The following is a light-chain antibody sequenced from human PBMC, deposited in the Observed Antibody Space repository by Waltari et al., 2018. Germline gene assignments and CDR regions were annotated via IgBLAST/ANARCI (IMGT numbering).Light chain of an antibody. CDR1: QSVSSN. J-gene: IGKJ3*01. V-gene: IGKV3-15*01. CDR3: QQYNNWPPL. Sequence: EIVMTQSPATLSVSPGERATLSCNASQSVSSNLAQYQQKPGQPPLLLIYGASTRATDIPAKFSGGGSRTEFTLTISRLQSEDFANYYCQQYNNWPPLFGPGTKVDFK. CDR2: GAS.